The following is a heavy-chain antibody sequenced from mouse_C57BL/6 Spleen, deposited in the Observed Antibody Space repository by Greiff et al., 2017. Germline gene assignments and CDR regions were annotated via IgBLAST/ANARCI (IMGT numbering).Heavy chain of an antibody. D-gene: IGHD4-1*01. V-gene: IGHV2-5*01. CDR2: IWRGGST. J-gene: IGHJ1*03. Sequence: VQVVESGPGLVQPSQSLSITCTVSGFSLTSYGVHWVRQSPGKGLEWLGVIWRGGSTDYNAAFMSRLSITKDNSKSQVFFKMNSLQADDTAIYYCAKKGGTGYWYFDVWGTGTTVTVSS. CDR3: AKKGGTGYWYFDV. CDR1: GFSLTSYG.